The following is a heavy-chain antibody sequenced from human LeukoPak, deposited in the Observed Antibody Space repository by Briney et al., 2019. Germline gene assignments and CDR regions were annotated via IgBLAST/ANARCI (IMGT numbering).Heavy chain of an antibody. Sequence: GGSLRLSCTASGFTFSSCWMHWVRQAPGKGLVWVSRINSDGGSTSYADSVKGRFTISRDNAKNTLYLQMNSLRAEDTAVYYCARRIQGMAPYYFDYWGQGTLVTVSS. CDR3: ARRIQGMAPYYFDY. V-gene: IGHV3-74*01. CDR2: INSDGGST. CDR1: GFTFSSCW. J-gene: IGHJ4*02. D-gene: IGHD5-24*01.